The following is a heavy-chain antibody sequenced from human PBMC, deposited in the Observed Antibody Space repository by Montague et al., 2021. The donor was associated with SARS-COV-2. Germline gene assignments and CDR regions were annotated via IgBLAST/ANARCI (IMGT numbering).Heavy chain of an antibody. CDR3: AREANCGGDCPLDY. J-gene: IGHJ4*02. D-gene: IGHD2-21*02. CDR2: IWYDGSNK. CDR1: GFIFSSYG. V-gene: IGHV3-33*01. Sequence: SLRLSCAASGFIFSSYGMHWVRQAPGKGLEWVAVIWYDGSNKYYADSVKGRFTISRDNSKNTLYLQMNSLRAEDTAVYYCAREANCGGDCPLDYWGQGTLVTVSS.